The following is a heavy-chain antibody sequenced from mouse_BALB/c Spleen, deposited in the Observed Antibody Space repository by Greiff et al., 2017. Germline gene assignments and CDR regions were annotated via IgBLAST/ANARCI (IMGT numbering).Heavy chain of an antibody. Sequence: VQLQQSGPQLVRPGASVKISCKASGYSFTSYWMHWVKQRPGQGLEWIGMIDPSDSETRLNQKFKDKATLTVDKSSSTAYMQLSSPTSEDSAVYYCARGEYSYYFDYWGQGTTLTVSS. CDR2: IDPSDSET. CDR1: GYSFTSYW. D-gene: IGHD5-1*01. V-gene: IGHV1S126*01. J-gene: IGHJ2*01. CDR3: ARGEYSYYFDY.